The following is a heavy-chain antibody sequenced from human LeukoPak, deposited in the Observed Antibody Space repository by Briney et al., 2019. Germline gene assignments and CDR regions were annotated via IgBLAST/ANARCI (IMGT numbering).Heavy chain of an antibody. CDR3: ARDRLTPSDKSETN. CDR2: INSRSSYI. V-gene: IGHV3-21*01. Sequence: PGGSLRLSCAASGFTFSSYAMSWVRQAPGKGLEWISSINSRSSYIYYADSVTGRFTISRDNAKNLLYLQMNSLRAEDTAVYYCARDRLTPSDKSETNWGQGTLVTVSS. J-gene: IGHJ4*02. D-gene: IGHD1/OR15-1a*01. CDR1: GFTFSSYA.